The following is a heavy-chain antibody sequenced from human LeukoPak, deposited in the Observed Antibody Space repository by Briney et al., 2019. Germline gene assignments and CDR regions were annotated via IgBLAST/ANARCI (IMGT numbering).Heavy chain of an antibody. Sequence: SETLSLTCTVSGDSISGYYWSWIRQPPGKGLEWIGHIYYNGNTDYNASLKGRVAISVDTPKNQFSLKVTSLTAADTAVYYCASPNSGPYPYDAFDIWGQGTMITVS. D-gene: IGHD1-26*01. CDR1: GDSISGYY. CDR2: IYYNGNT. J-gene: IGHJ3*02. V-gene: IGHV4-59*08. CDR3: ASPNSGPYPYDAFDI.